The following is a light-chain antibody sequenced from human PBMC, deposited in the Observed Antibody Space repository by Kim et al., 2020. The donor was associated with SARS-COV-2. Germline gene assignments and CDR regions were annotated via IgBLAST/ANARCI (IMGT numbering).Light chain of an antibody. V-gene: IGKV3-15*01. J-gene: IGKJ2*01. Sequence: ETEMAQSPATLSVPPGEGATLSCRASQSISTNLAWYQHRPGQVPRLLIYGASTRPTGIPTRFSGSGYGTEFTLTISSLQSEDFAVYYWQQYNDWPRTFGQGTKLEI. CDR3: QQYNDWPRT. CDR2: GAS. CDR1: QSISTN.